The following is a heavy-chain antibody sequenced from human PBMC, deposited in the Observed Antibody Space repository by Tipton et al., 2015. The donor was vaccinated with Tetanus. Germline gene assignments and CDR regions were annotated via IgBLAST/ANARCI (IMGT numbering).Heavy chain of an antibody. V-gene: IGHV4-59*01. CDR3: ARDERYGDYAY. J-gene: IGHJ4*02. Sequence: TLSLTCTVSGGSMSTYYWSWIRQPPGKGLEWIGYVYYTGSTDYNPSLKSRVTISIDSSKNQFSLKLTSVTAADTAVYYCARDERYGDYAYWGQGALVTVSS. CDR1: GGSMSTYY. D-gene: IGHD4-17*01. CDR2: VYYTGST.